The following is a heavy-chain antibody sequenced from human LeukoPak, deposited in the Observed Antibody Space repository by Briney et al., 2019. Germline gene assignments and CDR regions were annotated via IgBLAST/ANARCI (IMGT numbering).Heavy chain of an antibody. Sequence: SETLSLTCAVYGGSFSDYYWSWIRQPPGKGLEWIGEINHSGSTNYNPSLKSRVTISVDTSKNQFSLKLSSVTAADTAVYYCARGDVKTNLDYWGQGTLVTVSS. CDR2: INHSGST. J-gene: IGHJ4*02. CDR3: ARGDVKTNLDY. V-gene: IGHV4-34*01. CDR1: GGSFSDYY.